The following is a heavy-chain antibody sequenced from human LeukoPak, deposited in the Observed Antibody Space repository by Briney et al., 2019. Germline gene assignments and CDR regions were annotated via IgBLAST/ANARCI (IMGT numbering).Heavy chain of an antibody. D-gene: IGHD2-2*02. V-gene: IGHV1-69-2*01. Sequence: GATVKTSCKVSGYTFTDYYMHWVQQAPGKGLEWMGLVDPEDGETIYAEKFQGRVTITADTSTDTAYMELSSLRSEDTAVYYCATDIAHPLGHCSSTSCYKNWFDPWGQGTLVTVSS. CDR1: GYTFTDYY. CDR2: VDPEDGET. CDR3: ATDIAHPLGHCSSTSCYKNWFDP. J-gene: IGHJ5*02.